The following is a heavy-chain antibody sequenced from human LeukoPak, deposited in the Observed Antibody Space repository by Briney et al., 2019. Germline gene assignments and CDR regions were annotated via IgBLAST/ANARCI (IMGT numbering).Heavy chain of an antibody. J-gene: IGHJ4*02. CDR1: GFTFRSYS. D-gene: IGHD6-19*01. Sequence: EVQLVESGGGLVKPGGSLRLSCAASGFTFRSYSMNWVRQAPGKRLEWVSSISSSSSYIYYADSVKGRFTISRDNAKNSLYLEMNSLRAEDTAVYYCARVAVAGIWGWGQGTLVTVSS. CDR2: ISSSSSYI. CDR3: ARVAVAGIWG. V-gene: IGHV3-21*01.